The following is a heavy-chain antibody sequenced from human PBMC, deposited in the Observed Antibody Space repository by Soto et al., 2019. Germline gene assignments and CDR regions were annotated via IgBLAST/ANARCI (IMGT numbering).Heavy chain of an antibody. V-gene: IGHV1-2*02. CDR3: TRGTGFWSGYYRYYGMDV. J-gene: IGHJ6*02. D-gene: IGHD3-3*01. CDR1: GYGFAGYL. CDR2: INTDSGDT. Sequence: ASVKVSCKASGYGFAGYLLHWVRQAPGQGLEWMGWINTDSGDTKYARKFQGRVTMTRDTSTSTGYMELSSLRSDDTAVYHCTRGTGFWSGYYRYYGMDVWGQGTTVTV.